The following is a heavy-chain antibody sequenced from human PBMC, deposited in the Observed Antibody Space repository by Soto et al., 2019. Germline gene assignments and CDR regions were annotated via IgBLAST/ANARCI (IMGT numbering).Heavy chain of an antibody. CDR2: ISGSGGST. CDR1: GFTFSSYA. J-gene: IGHJ6*02. V-gene: IGHV3-23*01. D-gene: IGHD4-17*01. Sequence: EVQLLESGGGLVQPGGSLRLSCAASGFTFSSYAMSWVRQAPGKGLEWVSAISGSGGSTYYADSVKGRFTISRDTSKNTLYLQMNSLRAEDTAVYYCAKHLFDYGAQDTLDVWGQGTTVTVSS. CDR3: AKHLFDYGAQDTLDV.